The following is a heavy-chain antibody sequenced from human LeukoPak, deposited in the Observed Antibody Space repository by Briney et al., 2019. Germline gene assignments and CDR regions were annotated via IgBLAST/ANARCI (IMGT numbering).Heavy chain of an antibody. V-gene: IGHV3-21*01. Sequence: GGSLRLSCAASGFTFSNAWMSWVRQAPGKGLEWVSSISSSSSYIYYADSVKGRFTISRDNAKNSLYLQMNSLRAEDTAVYYCARDAYSSPDYWGQGTLVTVSS. J-gene: IGHJ4*02. D-gene: IGHD6-13*01. CDR2: ISSSSSYI. CDR1: GFTFSNAW. CDR3: ARDAYSSPDY.